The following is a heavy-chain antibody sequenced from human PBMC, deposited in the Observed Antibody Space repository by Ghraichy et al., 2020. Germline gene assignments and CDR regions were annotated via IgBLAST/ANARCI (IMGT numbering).Heavy chain of an antibody. J-gene: IGHJ4*02. CDR1: GFTFSSYA. CDR3: ASGYSLIAEYYFDY. Sequence: LSLTCAASGFTFSSYAMHWVRQAPGKGLEWVAVISYDGSNKYYADSVKGRFTISRDNSKNTLYLQMNSLRAEDTAVYYCASGYSLIAEYYFDYWGQGTLVTVSS. CDR2: ISYDGSNK. V-gene: IGHV3-30*04. D-gene: IGHD5-18*01.